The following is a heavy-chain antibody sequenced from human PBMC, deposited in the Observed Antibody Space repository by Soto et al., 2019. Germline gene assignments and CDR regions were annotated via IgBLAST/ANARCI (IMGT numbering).Heavy chain of an antibody. D-gene: IGHD3-10*01. Sequence: QVQLVESGGGVVQPGRSLRLSCAASGFTFSSNGMHWVRQAPGKGLEWVAVISYDGSDKYYVDSVTGRFTISRDNSKNTLYLQMNSLRAEDTAVYYCAKAHRSYGSGSYYGYYGMDVWGQGTTVTVSS. CDR3: AKAHRSYGSGSYYGYYGMDV. CDR1: GFTFSSNG. CDR2: ISYDGSDK. V-gene: IGHV3-30*18. J-gene: IGHJ6*02.